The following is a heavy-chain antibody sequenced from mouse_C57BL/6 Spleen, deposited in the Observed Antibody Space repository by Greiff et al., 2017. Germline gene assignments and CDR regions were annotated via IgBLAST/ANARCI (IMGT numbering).Heavy chain of an antibody. V-gene: IGHV1-69*01. D-gene: IGHD2-4*01. CDR3: AKGYDYDTYYFDY. Sequence: QVQLQQPGAELVMPGASVKLSCKASGYTFTSYWMHWVKQRPGQGLEWIGEIDPSDSYTNYNQKFKGKSTLTVNKSSSTAYMQLSSLTSEDSAVYDCAKGYDYDTYYFDYWGQGTTLTVSS. J-gene: IGHJ2*01. CDR1: GYTFTSYW. CDR2: IDPSDSYT.